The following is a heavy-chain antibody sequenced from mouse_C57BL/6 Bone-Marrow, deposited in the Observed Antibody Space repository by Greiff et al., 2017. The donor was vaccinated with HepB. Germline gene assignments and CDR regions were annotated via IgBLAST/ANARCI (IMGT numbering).Heavy chain of an antibody. J-gene: IGHJ1*03. CDR3: ARKGVLLRYGWYFDV. V-gene: IGHV2-2*01. CDR1: GFSFTSYG. D-gene: IGHD1-1*01. Sequence: VKLVESGPGLVQPSQSLSITCTVSGFSFTSYGVHWVRQSPGKGLEWLGVIWSGGSTDYNAAFISRLSISKDNSKSQVFFKMNSLQADDTAIYYCARKGVLLRYGWYFDVWGTGTTVTVSS. CDR2: IWSGGST.